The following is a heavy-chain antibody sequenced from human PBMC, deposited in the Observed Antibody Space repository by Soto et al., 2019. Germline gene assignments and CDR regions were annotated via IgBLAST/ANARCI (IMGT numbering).Heavy chain of an antibody. D-gene: IGHD2-15*01. CDR1: GGSISSYY. J-gene: IGHJ6*02. CDR3: ARVSVVVVAATRHYYYYGMDV. V-gene: IGHV4-4*07. Sequence: SETLSLTCTVSGGSISSYYWSWIRQPAGKGLEWIGRIYTSGSTNYNPSPKSRVTMSVDTSKNQFSLKLSSVTAADTAVYYCARVSVVVVAATRHYYYYGMDVWGQGTTVTVSS. CDR2: IYTSGST.